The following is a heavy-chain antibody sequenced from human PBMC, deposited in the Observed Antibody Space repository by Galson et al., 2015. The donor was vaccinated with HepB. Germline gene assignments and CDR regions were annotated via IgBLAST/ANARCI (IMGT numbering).Heavy chain of an antibody. J-gene: IGHJ4*02. CDR2: IYSDGTT. Sequence: ETLSLTCTVSGVSIGTYYWSWFRRSPGKRIEWIGYIYSDGTTTYSPSLKSRITISIDTSKRQLSLTVRSVTAADTAVYSCASHPDYGDYWGQGSLVTVSS. CDR1: GVSIGTYY. V-gene: IGHV4-59*08. CDR3: ASHPDYGDY.